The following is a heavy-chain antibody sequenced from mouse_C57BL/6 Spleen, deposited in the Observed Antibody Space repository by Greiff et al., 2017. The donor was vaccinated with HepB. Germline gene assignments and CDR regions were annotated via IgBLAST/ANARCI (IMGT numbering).Heavy chain of an antibody. CDR3: ARSGYGNYLYAMDY. J-gene: IGHJ4*01. Sequence: VQLQQSGAELAKPGASVKLSCKASGYTFTSYWMHWVKQRPGQGLEWIGYINPSSGYTKYNQKFKDKATLTADTSSSTAYMQLSSLTYEDSAVYYCARSGYGNYLYAMDYWGQGTSVTVSS. CDR1: GYTFTSYW. D-gene: IGHD2-1*01. CDR2: INPSSGYT. V-gene: IGHV1-7*01.